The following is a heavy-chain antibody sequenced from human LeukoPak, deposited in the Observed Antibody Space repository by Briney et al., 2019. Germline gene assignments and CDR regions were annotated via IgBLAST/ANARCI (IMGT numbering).Heavy chain of an antibody. Sequence: GGSLRLSCAASGFTFDDYAMHWVRQAPGKGLEWVLGIGWNSGSIGYADSVKGRFTISRDNAKNSLYLQMNSLRAEDTALYYCGSSHMDVWGKGTTVTVPS. CDR1: GFTFDDYA. J-gene: IGHJ6*03. CDR2: IGWNSGSI. V-gene: IGHV3-9*01. CDR3: GSSHMDV. D-gene: IGHD6-13*01.